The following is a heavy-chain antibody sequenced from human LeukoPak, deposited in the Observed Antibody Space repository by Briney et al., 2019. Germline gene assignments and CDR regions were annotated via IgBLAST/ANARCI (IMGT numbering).Heavy chain of an antibody. J-gene: IGHJ4*02. D-gene: IGHD5-18*01. V-gene: IGHV1-2*02. CDR3: ATVGIVDTAMITYFDY. CDR2: INPNSGDT. CDR1: GYMFTGYY. Sequence: ASVKVSCKASGYMFTGYYMHWVRQAPGQGLEWMGWINPNSGDTNYAQKFQGRVTMTRDTSISTAYMELSRLRSDDTAVYYCATVGIVDTAMITYFDYWGQGTLVTVSS.